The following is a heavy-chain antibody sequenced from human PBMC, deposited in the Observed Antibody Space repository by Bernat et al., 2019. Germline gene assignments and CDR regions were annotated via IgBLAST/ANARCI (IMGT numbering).Heavy chain of an antibody. CDR1: GYTFTSYY. Sequence: QVQLVQSGAEVKKPGASVKVSCKASGYTFTSYYMHWVRQAPGQGLEWMGIINPSGGSTSYAQKFQGRVTMTRDTSTSTVYMELSSLRSEDTAVYYCARDQRVRGVIESNFDYWGQGTLVTVSS. CDR2: INPSGGST. V-gene: IGHV1-46*03. CDR3: ARDQRVRGVIESNFDY. D-gene: IGHD3-10*01. J-gene: IGHJ4*02.